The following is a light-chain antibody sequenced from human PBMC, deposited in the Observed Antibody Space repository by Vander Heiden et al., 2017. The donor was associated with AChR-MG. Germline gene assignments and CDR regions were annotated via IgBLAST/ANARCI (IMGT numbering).Light chain of an antibody. J-gene: IGLJ2*01. CDR2: GNT. CDR1: SSNIGAGYD. CDR3: QSFDSSLSGVV. Sequence: QSVLTQPPSVSGAPGQRVNISCTGSSSNIGAGYDVPWYQQFPGTAPKVVLFGNTYRPSGVPDRFSGSRSGTSASLAITGLQAEDEADYYCQSFDSSLSGVVFGGGTKLTVL. V-gene: IGLV1-40*01.